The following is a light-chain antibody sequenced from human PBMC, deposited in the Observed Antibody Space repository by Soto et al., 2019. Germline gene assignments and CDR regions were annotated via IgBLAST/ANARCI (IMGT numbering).Light chain of an antibody. Sequence: EIVLTQSPGTLSLSPGERATLSCRASQSVSSSYLAWYQQKPGQAPRLLIYAASSRATGIPDRFSGSGSGTDFTLTISRLEPEEFAVYYCQQYGSSPGTFGQGTKVEIK. V-gene: IGKV3-20*01. CDR1: QSVSSSY. CDR2: AAS. J-gene: IGKJ1*01. CDR3: QQYGSSPGT.